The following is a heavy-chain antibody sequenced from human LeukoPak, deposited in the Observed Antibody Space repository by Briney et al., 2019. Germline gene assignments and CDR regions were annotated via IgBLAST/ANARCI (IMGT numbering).Heavy chain of an antibody. CDR2: ISGSGGSI. V-gene: IGHV3-23*01. CDR1: GFTFSSYA. D-gene: IGHD6-19*01. Sequence: GGSLRLSGAASGFTFSSYAMSWVRQAPGKGLEWVSAISGSGGSIYYADSVKGRFTISRDNSKNTLYLQMNSLRAEDTAVYYCAKDFLFSEQWLVPVGDYWGQGTLVTVSS. CDR3: AKDFLFSEQWLVPVGDY. J-gene: IGHJ4*02.